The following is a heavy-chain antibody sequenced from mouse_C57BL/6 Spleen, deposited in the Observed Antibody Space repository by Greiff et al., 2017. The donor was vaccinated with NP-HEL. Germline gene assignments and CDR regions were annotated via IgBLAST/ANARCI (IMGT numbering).Heavy chain of an antibody. CDR2: IYPRSGNT. Sequence: VQLHQPGAELVKPGASVKVSCKASGYTFTSYWMHWVKQRPGQGLEWIGEIYPRSGNTYYHEKFKGKATLTADKSSSTAYMELRSLTSAGAAVYFCARCYGSDWYFDVWGTGTTGTVSS. CDR1: GYTFTSYW. J-gene: IGHJ1*03. D-gene: IGHD1-1*01. CDR3: ARCYGSDWYFDV. V-gene: IGHV1-81*01.